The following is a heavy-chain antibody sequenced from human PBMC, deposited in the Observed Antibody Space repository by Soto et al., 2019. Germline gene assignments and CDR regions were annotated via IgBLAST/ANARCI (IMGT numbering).Heavy chain of an antibody. J-gene: IGHJ6*03. CDR2: ISAYNGNT. CDR3: ARVIPLITPHRPITIFGVGQEGYYYYYMDV. V-gene: IGHV1-18*01. CDR1: GYTFTSYG. Sequence: GASVKVSCKASGYTFTSYGISWVRQAPGQGLEWMGWISAYNGNTNYAQKLQGRVTMTTDTSTSTAYMELRSLRSDDTAVYYCARVIPLITPHRPITIFGVGQEGYYYYYMDVWGKGTTVTVSS. D-gene: IGHD3-3*01.